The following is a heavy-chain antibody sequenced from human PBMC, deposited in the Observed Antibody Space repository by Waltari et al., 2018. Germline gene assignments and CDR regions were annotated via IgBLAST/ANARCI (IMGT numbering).Heavy chain of an antibody. D-gene: IGHD3-16*01. J-gene: IGHJ4*02. CDR1: GFPFSSYR. CDR3: ATWAPSDH. Sequence: EVLLEESGGGLVQPGGSLRLSCAASGFPFSSYRMHWVRQAPGKGLVWVSRIDSDGSVTTYADSVKGRFTISRDNAKNTLYLQMNSLRVEDTAVYYCATWAPSDHWGQGTLVTVSS. CDR2: IDSDGSVT. V-gene: IGHV3-74*01.